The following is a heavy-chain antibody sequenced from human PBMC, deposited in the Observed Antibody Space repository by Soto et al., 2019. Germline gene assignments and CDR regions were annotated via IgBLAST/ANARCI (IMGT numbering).Heavy chain of an antibody. Sequence: QVQLVQSGAEVKKPGSSVKVSCKASGGTFSSYAISWVRQAPGQGLEWMGGIIPIFGTANNAQKFQGRVTITADESTSTAYKELSSLRSEDTAVYYCARYGQQWPEVNYYGMDVWGQGTTVTVSS. J-gene: IGHJ6*02. D-gene: IGHD6-19*01. CDR1: GGTFSSYA. CDR3: ARYGQQWPEVNYYGMDV. V-gene: IGHV1-69*01. CDR2: IIPIFGTA.